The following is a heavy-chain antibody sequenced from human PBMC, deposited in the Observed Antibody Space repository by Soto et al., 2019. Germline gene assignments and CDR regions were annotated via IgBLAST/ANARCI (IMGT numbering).Heavy chain of an antibody. V-gene: IGHV3-48*03. J-gene: IGHJ4*02. CDR2: ITAKGSIT. CDR1: GFTFRTYE. Sequence: GGALRLSCVFSGFTFRTYEMNWVRQAPGKGLEWVSYITAKGSITYYAASVKGRFTTSRDNAKDSVYLEIDSLRPEDTAMYYCARGRCGSSNCQLDYWGQGALVTVSS. D-gene: IGHD4-4*01. CDR3: ARGRCGSSNCQLDY.